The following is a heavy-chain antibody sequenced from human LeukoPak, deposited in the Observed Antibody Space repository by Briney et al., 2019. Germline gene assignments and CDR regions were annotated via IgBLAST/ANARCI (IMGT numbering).Heavy chain of an antibody. CDR1: GFTFSSYW. CDR2: IKQDGSVK. D-gene: IGHD1-26*01. Sequence: GGSLRLSCAASGFTFSSYWMSWVRQAPGKGLEWVANIKQDGSVKQYVDSVKGRFIISRDNAKNSLYLQMNSLRAEDTAMYYCARDATAHWEYWGQGTLVTVSS. J-gene: IGHJ4*02. CDR3: ARDATAHWEY. V-gene: IGHV3-7*01.